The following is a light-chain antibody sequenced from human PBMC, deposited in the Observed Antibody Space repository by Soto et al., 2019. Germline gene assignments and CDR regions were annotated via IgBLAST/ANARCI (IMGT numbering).Light chain of an antibody. CDR2: DVS. CDR1: SSDVGGYNY. J-gene: IGLJ2*01. Sequence: QSALTQPASVSGSPGQSITISCTGTSSDVGGYNYVSWYQQHPGKAPKLMIYDVSNRPSGVSNRFSGSKSGNTASLTISGLQAEDEADYYCSSYTSSSPHVVFGGGTKGTVL. CDR3: SSYTSSSPHVV. V-gene: IGLV2-14*01.